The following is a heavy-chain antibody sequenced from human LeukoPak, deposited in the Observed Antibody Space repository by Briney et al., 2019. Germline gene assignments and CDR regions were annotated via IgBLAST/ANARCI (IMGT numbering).Heavy chain of an antibody. CDR3: ARSLRDIVTPADAFDI. CDR1: GGTFSSYA. Sequence: SVKVSCKASGGTFSSYAISWVRQAPGQGLEWMGGIIPIFGTANYAQKFQGRVTITTDESTSTAYMELSSLRSEDTAVYYCARSLRDIVTPADAFDIWGQGTMVTVSS. CDR2: IIPIFGTA. D-gene: IGHD5-12*01. J-gene: IGHJ3*02. V-gene: IGHV1-69*05.